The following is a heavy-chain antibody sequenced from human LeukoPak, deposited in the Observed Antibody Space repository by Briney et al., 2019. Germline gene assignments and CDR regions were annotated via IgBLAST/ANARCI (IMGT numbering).Heavy chain of an antibody. CDR2: ISGSGGST. D-gene: IGHD3-22*01. CDR1: GFTFSNAW. J-gene: IGHJ4*02. CDR3: VKRRYDSSGYFDY. V-gene: IGHV3-23*01. Sequence: GGSLRLSCAASGFTFSNAWMSWVRQAPGKGLEWVSVISGSGGSTYYADSVKGRFTISRDNSQNTLYLQMNSLRAEDTAVYYCVKRRYDSSGYFDYWGQGTLVTVSS.